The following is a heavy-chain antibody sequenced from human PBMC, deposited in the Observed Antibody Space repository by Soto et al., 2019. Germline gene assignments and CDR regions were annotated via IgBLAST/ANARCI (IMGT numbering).Heavy chain of an antibody. CDR1: GGSFSGYY. D-gene: IGHD3-16*01. CDR3: AIVPITFGGALRVKRGRWFDP. V-gene: IGHV4-34*01. Sequence: QVQLQQWGAGLLKPSETLSLTCAVYGGSFSGYYWSWIRQPPGKGLEWIGEINHSGSTNYNPSLKSRVTISVDTSKNQFSLKLSSVTAADTAVYYCAIVPITFGGALRVKRGRWFDPWGKGTLVTVSS. J-gene: IGHJ5*02. CDR2: INHSGST.